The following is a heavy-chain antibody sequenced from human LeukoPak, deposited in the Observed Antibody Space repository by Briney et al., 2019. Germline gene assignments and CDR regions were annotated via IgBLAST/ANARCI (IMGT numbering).Heavy chain of an antibody. Sequence: GGSLRLSCAASGFTFNNYTMHWVRQAPGKGLEWVAVISYDGTNKYYADSVKGRFTISRDNAKNSLYLQMNSLRAEDTAVYYCASGPSKAGTLYWGQGTLVTVSS. J-gene: IGHJ4*02. CDR1: GFTFNNYT. V-gene: IGHV3-30-3*01. D-gene: IGHD6-13*01. CDR2: ISYDGTNK. CDR3: ASGPSKAGTLY.